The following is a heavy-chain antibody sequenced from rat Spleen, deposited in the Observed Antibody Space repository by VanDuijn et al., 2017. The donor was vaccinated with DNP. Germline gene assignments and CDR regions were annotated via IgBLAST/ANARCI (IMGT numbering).Heavy chain of an antibody. CDR2: ISTSGNRP. D-gene: IGHD1-9*01. J-gene: IGHJ2*01. V-gene: IGHV5-25*01. CDR3: ARHSRTTAITEYFDY. CDR1: GFTFSNYY. Sequence: VQLVESGGGLVQPGRSLKLSCAGSGFTFSNYYMAWVRQAPKKGLEWVATISTSGNRPYYPASVKGRFTISRDNAKSSLYLKMNSLKSEDTATYYCARHSRTTAITEYFDYWGQGVMVTVSS.